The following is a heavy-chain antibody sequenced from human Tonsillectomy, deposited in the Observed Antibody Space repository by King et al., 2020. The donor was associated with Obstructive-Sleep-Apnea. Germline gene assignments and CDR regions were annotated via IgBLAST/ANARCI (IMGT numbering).Heavy chain of an antibody. CDR2: ISYDGSNK. CDR3: ARATGTGSGSFSPTSHLIDY. CDR1: GFTFSSYA. Sequence: HVQLVESGGGVVQPGRSLRLSCAASGFTFSSYAMHWVRQAPGKGLEWVAVISYDGSNKYYADSVKGRFTISRDNSKNTLYLQMNSLRAEDTAVYYCARATGTGSGSFSPTSHLIDYWGQGTLVTVSS. J-gene: IGHJ4*02. V-gene: IGHV3-30-3*01. D-gene: IGHD3-10*01.